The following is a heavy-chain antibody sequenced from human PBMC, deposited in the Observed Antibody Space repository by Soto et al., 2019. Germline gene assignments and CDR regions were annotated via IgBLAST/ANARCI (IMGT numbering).Heavy chain of an antibody. D-gene: IGHD1-1*01. J-gene: IGHJ3*02. CDR3: ARGGVTGIVGIFGSPLDI. V-gene: IGHV3-33*01. Sequence: VQLVESGGGWVQPGRSLRLSCEATGFSFTTYGMHWFRQAPGKGLEWVAVIGYAGNNKYYADSVEGRFTISRDNSKNTVYLQMKSLRGDYTAVYYCARGGVTGIVGIFGSPLDIWGQGTVVTVSS. CDR2: IGYAGNNK. CDR1: GFSFTTYG.